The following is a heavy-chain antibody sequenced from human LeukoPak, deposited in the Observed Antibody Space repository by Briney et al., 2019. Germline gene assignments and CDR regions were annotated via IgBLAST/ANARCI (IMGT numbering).Heavy chain of an antibody. CDR3: AKAGNGFGY. D-gene: IGHD2-8*01. CDR2: IKQDGTEK. CDR1: GFTFSSNW. Sequence: PGGPLRLSCAASGFTFSSNWMSWVRQAPGKGLEWVANIKQDGTEKNYVDSVKGRFTISRDNAKNSLYLQMNSLRAEDTAVYYCAKAGNGFGYWGQGALVTVSS. V-gene: IGHV3-7*01. J-gene: IGHJ4*02.